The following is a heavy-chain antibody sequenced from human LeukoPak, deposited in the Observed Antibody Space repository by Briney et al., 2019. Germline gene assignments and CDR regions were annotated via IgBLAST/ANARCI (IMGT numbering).Heavy chain of an antibody. CDR3: ARLTGDQYSSSSKGY. Sequence: SETLSLTCTVSGGSISSSSYYWGWIRQPPGKGLEWIGSIYYSGSTYYNPSLKSRVTISVDTSKNQFSLKLSSVTAADTAVYYCARLTGDQYSSSSKGYWGQGTLVTVSS. CDR2: IYYSGST. D-gene: IGHD6-6*01. CDR1: GGSISSSSYY. J-gene: IGHJ4*02. V-gene: IGHV4-39*01.